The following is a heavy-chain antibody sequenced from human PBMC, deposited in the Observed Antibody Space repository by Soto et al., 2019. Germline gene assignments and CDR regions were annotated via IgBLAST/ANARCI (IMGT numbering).Heavy chain of an antibody. D-gene: IGHD3-9*01. V-gene: IGHV1-2*04. J-gene: IGHJ5*02. Sequence: ASVKVSCKASGYTFTSYDINWVRQATGQGLEWMGWINPNSGGTNYAQKFQGWVTMTRDTSISTAYMELSRLISDDTAVYYCARGPRLLYFGWLLLVDCWFDPWGQGTLVTVSS. CDR2: INPNSGGT. CDR3: ARGPRLLYFGWLLLVDCWFDP. CDR1: GYTFTSYD.